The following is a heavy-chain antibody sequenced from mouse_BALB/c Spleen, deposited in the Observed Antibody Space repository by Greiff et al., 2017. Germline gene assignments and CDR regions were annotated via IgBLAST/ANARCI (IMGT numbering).Heavy chain of an antibody. D-gene: IGHD2-4*01. CDR2: IWAGGST. V-gene: IGHV2-9*02. CDR3: ARGPSTMITTGAFAY. Sequence: VQLQESGPGLVAPSQSLSITCTVSGFSLTSYGVHWVRQPPGKGLEWLGVIWAGGSTNYNSALMSRLSISKDNSKSQVFLKMNSLQTDDTAMYYCARGPSTMITTGAFAYWGQGTLVTVSA. J-gene: IGHJ3*01. CDR1: GFSLTSYG.